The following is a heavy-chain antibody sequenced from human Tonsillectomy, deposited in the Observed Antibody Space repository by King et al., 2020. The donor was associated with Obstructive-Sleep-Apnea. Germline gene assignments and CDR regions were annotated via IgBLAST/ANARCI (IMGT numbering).Heavy chain of an antibody. CDR2: ISITGSTI. V-gene: IGHV3-48*04. J-gene: IGHJ4*02. Sequence: VQLVESGGGLIQPGGSLRLSCAASGFTFSSYSMDWVRQAPGKGLEWVSYISITGSTIYYADSLKGRFTISRDNAKDSLYLQMKRLRAEETAVYYCVREGRGYSGFDGGAYFEYWGQGTLVTVAS. CDR1: GFTFSSYS. CDR3: VREGRGYSGFDGGAYFEY. D-gene: IGHD5-12*01.